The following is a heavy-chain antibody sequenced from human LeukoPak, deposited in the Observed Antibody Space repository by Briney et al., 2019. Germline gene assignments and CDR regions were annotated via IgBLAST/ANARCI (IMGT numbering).Heavy chain of an antibody. J-gene: IGHJ4*02. CDR2: ISDSGVST. Sequence: GGSLRLSCAASGFTFSSYGMSWVRQAPGKGLEWVSGISDSGVSTYSADSVKGRFTISRDNSKNTLYPQMNSLRAEDTAVYYCAKKDSGANYDLDYWGQGTLVTVSS. CDR1: GFTFSSYG. D-gene: IGHD4/OR15-4a*01. V-gene: IGHV3-23*01. CDR3: AKKDSGANYDLDY.